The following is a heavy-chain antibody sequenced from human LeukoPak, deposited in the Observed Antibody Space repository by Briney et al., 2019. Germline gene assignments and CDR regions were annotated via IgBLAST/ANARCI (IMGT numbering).Heavy chain of an antibody. V-gene: IGHV1-3*01. CDR3: ARYTYYGSGSEAIDY. J-gene: IGHJ4*02. Sequence: GASVKVSCKASGYTFTSYAMHWVRQAPGQRLEWMGWINAGNGNTKYSQKFQGRVTITRDTSASTAYMELSSLRSEDTAVYYCARYTYYGSGSEAIDYWGQGTLVTVSS. CDR1: GYTFTSYA. CDR2: INAGNGNT. D-gene: IGHD3-10*01.